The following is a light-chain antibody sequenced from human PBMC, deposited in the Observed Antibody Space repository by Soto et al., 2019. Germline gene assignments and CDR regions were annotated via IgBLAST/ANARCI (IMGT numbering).Light chain of an antibody. V-gene: IGLV2-14*01. Sequence: QSALTQPASVSGSPGQSITISCTGTNSDIGGYNYVSWYQQHPGKAPKLMIYEVSNRPSGVSNRFSGSKSGNTASLTISRLQAEDEADYYCSSYTSSSTWVFGGGTKLTVL. CDR3: SSYTSSSTWV. CDR1: NSDIGGYNY. CDR2: EVS. J-gene: IGLJ3*02.